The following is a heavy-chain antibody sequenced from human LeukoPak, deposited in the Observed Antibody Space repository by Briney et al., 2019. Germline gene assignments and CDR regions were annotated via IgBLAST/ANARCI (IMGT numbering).Heavy chain of an antibody. V-gene: IGHV3-48*03. CDR3: ASMRSLQFFH. Sequence: GGSLRLSCEASIFNFNTFEMSWVRQAPGKGLEWIAYIGSSGSSIYYADFVKGRFTISRDNAKNSLYVEMESLRVEDTAVYFCASMRSLQFFHWGQGTLVTVSS. D-gene: IGHD5-24*01. CDR2: IGSSGSSI. J-gene: IGHJ4*02. CDR1: IFNFNTFE.